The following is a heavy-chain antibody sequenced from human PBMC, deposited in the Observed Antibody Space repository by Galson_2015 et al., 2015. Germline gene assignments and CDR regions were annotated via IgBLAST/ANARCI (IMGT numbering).Heavy chain of an antibody. V-gene: IGHV3-74*01. CDR2: INNDGSST. CDR1: GFTFSSYW. D-gene: IGHD4-23*01. Sequence: SLRLSCAASGFTFSSYWMHWVRQAPGKGLVWVSRINNDGSSTSYADSVKGRFTISRNNAENTLYLQMNSLRAEGTAVYYCARGHDYGGGDYWGQGSLVTVSS. CDR3: ARGHDYGGGDY. J-gene: IGHJ4*02.